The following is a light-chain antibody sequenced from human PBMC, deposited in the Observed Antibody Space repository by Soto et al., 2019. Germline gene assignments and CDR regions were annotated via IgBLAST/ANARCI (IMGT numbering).Light chain of an antibody. J-gene: IGKJ1*01. V-gene: IGKV1-5*01. CDR3: LHYYTYPLT. CDR2: DAS. CDR1: QRIGSW. Sequence: DIQMTQSPSTLSASVGDRVSTTCRASQRIGSWLAWYQQKPGKVPKLLIYDASTLISGVPSRFSGTGSGTEFTLSIASLQPDDFATYYCLHYYTYPLTFGQGTKVDIK.